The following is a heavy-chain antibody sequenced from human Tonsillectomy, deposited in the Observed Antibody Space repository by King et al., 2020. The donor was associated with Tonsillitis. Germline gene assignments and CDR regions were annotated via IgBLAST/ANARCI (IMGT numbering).Heavy chain of an antibody. CDR3: AKDRSIAVADNPLDF. D-gene: IGHD6-19*01. CDR2: VSSDGSTR. V-gene: IGHV3-30*18. Sequence: QLVQSGGGVVQPGRSLRLSCAASGFVFSAYGMHWVRQAPGKGLEWVAIVSSDGSTRYYADSVKGRFAISRDNPTNTLYLQMNSLRPDDTAVYYCAKDRSIAVADNPLDFWGQGTLVTVSS. J-gene: IGHJ4*02. CDR1: GFVFSAYG.